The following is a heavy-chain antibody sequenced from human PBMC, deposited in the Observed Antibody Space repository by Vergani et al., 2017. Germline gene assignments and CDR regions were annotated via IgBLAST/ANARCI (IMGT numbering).Heavy chain of an antibody. V-gene: IGHV3-23*01. CDR3: AKDRAEYRETYYYYYMDV. CDR2: ISGSGGYT. CDR1: GFTFSSYA. D-gene: IGHD2-2*02. J-gene: IGHJ6*03. Sequence: EVQLLESGGGLVQPGGSLRLSCAASGFTFSSYAMSWVRQAPGKGLEWVSAISGSGGYTYDADSVKGRFTISRDNSKNTLFVQMDSLRAEDTAVYYCAKDRAEYRETYYYYYMDVWGKGTTVTVSS.